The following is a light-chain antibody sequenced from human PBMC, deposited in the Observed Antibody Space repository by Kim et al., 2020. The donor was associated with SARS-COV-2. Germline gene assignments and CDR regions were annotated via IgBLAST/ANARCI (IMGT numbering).Light chain of an antibody. CDR3: SSYTGSSTLVV. CDR1: SSDVGTYNY. CDR2: DVS. Sequence: SITISCTGTSSDVGTYNYVSWYQQHPGKAPKLMIYDVSNRPSGVSNRFSGSKSGNTASLTISGLQTEDEADYYCSSYTGSSTLVVFGGGTQLTVL. J-gene: IGLJ2*01. V-gene: IGLV2-14*03.